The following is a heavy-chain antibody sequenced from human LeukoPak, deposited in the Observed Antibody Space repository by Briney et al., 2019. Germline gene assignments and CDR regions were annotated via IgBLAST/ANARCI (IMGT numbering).Heavy chain of an antibody. V-gene: IGHV4-39*01. D-gene: IGHD4-17*01. CDR2: IYYSGST. CDR3: ARLRPWTTVTSPVYYFDY. J-gene: IGHJ4*02. CDR1: GGSISSSSYY. Sequence: PSETLSLTCTVSGGSISSSSYYWGWIRQPPGKGLEWIGSIYYSGSTYYNPSLKSRVTISVDTSKNQFSLNLSSVTAADTAVYYCARLRPWTTVTSPVYYFDYWGQGTLVTVSS.